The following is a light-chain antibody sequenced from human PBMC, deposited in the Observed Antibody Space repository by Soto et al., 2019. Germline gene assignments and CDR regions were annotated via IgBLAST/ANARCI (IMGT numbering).Light chain of an antibody. Sequence: QSAQTQPASISASPGQSISISCTGTSNDVGAFDYVSWYQQHPGKAPKLIIFEVFNRPSGVSTRFSGSKSGSTASLTISGLQAEDEADYFCSSYTTNNAHVFGGGTKVTVL. CDR2: EVF. CDR3: SSYTTNNAHV. CDR1: SNDVGAFDY. J-gene: IGLJ2*01. V-gene: IGLV2-14*01.